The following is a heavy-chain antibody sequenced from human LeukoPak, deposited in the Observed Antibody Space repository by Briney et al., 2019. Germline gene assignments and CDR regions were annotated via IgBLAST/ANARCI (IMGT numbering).Heavy chain of an antibody. CDR2: ISAYNGDT. Sequence: ASVKASCKASGYTFATYGISWVRRAPGQGLEWMGWISAYNGDTNYAQNFQGRVTMTTDTSTNTAYMELRSLRSDDTAVYYCARALYHTFDYWGQGTLVTVSS. CDR1: GYTFATYG. J-gene: IGHJ4*02. CDR3: ARALYHTFDY. V-gene: IGHV1-18*01. D-gene: IGHD2-2*01.